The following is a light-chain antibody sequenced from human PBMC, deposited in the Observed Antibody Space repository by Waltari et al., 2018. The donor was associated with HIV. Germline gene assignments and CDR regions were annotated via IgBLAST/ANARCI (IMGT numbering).Light chain of an antibody. J-gene: IGLJ3*02. V-gene: IGLV6-57*01. CDR1: SGSIASNY. Sequence: NFMLTQPHSVSESPGKTVTISCTRSSGSIASNYLQWYQQRPGSSPAAVIYEDNQRHSGVPDRFSGAIDSSSNSASLTISGLKTEDVADYYCQSSDSSNWVFGGGTKLTVL. CDR3: QSSDSSNWV. CDR2: EDN.